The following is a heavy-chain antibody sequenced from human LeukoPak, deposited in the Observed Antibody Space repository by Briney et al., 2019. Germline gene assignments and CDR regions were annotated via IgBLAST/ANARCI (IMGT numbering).Heavy chain of an antibody. D-gene: IGHD6-13*01. CDR3: ARYHGQLVQYYYYYGMDV. CDR1: GYTFTGYY. V-gene: IGHV1-2*02. CDR2: INPNSGGT. Sequence: ASVKVSCKASGYTFTGYYMHWVRQAPGQGLEWMGWINPNSGGTNYAQKFQGRVTMTRDTSISTAYMELSRLRSDDTAVYYWARYHGQLVQYYYYYGMDVWGQGTTVTVSS. J-gene: IGHJ6*02.